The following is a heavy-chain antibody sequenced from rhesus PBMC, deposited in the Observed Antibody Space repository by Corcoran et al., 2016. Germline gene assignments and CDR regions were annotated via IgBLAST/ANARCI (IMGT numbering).Heavy chain of an antibody. CDR1: GGSISSNY. CDR3: ARARTIFGLVIMGY. Sequence: QVQLQESGPGLVKPSETLSLTCAVSGGSISSNYWSWIRQPPGKGLEWIGGIYGSSGSTYYNPPLKSRVTISTDTSKNQFSLKLSSVTAADTAVYYCARARTIFGLVIMGYWGQGVLVTVSS. J-gene: IGHJ4*01. D-gene: IGHD3-3*01. V-gene: IGHV4-160*01. CDR2: IYGSSGST.